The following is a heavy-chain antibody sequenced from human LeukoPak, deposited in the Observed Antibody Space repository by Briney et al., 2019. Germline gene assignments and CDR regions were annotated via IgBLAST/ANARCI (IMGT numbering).Heavy chain of an antibody. CDR1: GYSISSGYY. CDR2: IYHSGST. D-gene: IGHD2-2*01. Sequence: SETLSLICTVSGYSISSGYYWGWIRQPPGKGLEWIGSIYHSGSTYYNPSRKSRVHISVDTSKNQFSLKLSSVTAADTAVYYCAREFVVVPAADSQDNWFDPWGQGTLVTVSS. J-gene: IGHJ5*02. V-gene: IGHV4-38-2*02. CDR3: AREFVVVPAADSQDNWFDP.